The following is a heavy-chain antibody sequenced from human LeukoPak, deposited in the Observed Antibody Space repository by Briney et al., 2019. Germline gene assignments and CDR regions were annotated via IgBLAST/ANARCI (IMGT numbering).Heavy chain of an antibody. D-gene: IGHD3-3*01. CDR3: ARDGNLDRNTIFGVVRRQNDY. J-gene: IGHJ4*02. V-gene: IGHV1-2*02. CDR2: INPNSGGT. CDR1: GYTFTGYY. Sequence: ASVKVSCKASGYTFTGYYMHWVRQAPGQGLEWMGWINPNSGGTNYAQKFQGRVTMTRDTSISTAYMELSRLRSDDTAVYYCARDGNLDRNTIFGVVRRQNDYWGQGTLVTVSS.